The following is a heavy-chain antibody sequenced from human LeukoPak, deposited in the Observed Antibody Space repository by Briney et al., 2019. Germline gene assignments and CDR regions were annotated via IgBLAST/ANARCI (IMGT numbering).Heavy chain of an antibody. J-gene: IGHJ6*02. CDR1: GGSISSYY. Sequence: SETLSLTCTVSGGSISSYYWSWIRQPPGKGLEWIGYIYYSGSTNYNPSLKSRVTISVDTSKNQSSLKLSSVTAADTAVYYCARSPIKYSSSWYYYYYGMDVWGQGTTVTVSS. CDR2: IYYSGST. CDR3: ARSPIKYSSSWYYYYYGMDV. D-gene: IGHD6-13*01. V-gene: IGHV4-59*01.